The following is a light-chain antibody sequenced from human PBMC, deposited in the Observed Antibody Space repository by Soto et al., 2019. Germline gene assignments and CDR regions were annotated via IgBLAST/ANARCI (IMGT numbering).Light chain of an antibody. CDR3: LQDYTYPWT. CDR2: DAS. CDR1: QSVDSS. J-gene: IGKJ1*01. V-gene: IGKV3-11*01. Sequence: DILLTQSPATLSLSPGERATLSCRASQSVDSSLAWFQQKPGQAPRLLIYDASNRATGIPARFSGSGSGTDFTLTISNLQPEDFASYYCLQDYTYPWTFGQGTKVDI.